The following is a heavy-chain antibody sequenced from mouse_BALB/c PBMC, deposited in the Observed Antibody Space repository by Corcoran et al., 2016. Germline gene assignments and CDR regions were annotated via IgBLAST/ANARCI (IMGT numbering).Heavy chain of an antibody. D-gene: IGHD1-1*01. CDR1: GYTFTNYG. J-gene: IGHJ1*01. V-gene: IGHV9-3-1*01. Sequence: QIKLVQSGPELKKPGETVKISCKASGYTFTNYGMNWVKQAPGKGLKWMGWINTYTGEPTYADDFKGRFAFSLETSASTAYLQINNLKNEDTATYVCARDEGIYYYGSSWYFDVWGAGTTVTVSS. CDR2: INTYTGEP. CDR3: ARDEGIYYYGSSWYFDV.